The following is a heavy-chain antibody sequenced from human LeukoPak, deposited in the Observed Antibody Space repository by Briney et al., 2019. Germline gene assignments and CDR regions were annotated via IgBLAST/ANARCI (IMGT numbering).Heavy chain of an antibody. CDR2: IYYSGST. D-gene: IGHD2-2*02. Sequence: NPSETLSLTCTVSGGSISSSSYYWGWLRQPPGKGLEWIGSIYYSGSTYYNPSLKSRVTISVDTSKNQFSLKLSSVTAADTAVYYCARVVPAAIGGTDYWGQGTLVTVSS. CDR3: ARVVPAAIGGTDY. J-gene: IGHJ4*02. V-gene: IGHV4-39*07. CDR1: GGSISSSSYY.